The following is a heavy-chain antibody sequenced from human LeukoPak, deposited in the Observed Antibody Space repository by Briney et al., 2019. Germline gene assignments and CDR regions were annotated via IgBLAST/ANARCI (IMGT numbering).Heavy chain of an antibody. CDR2: ISSAGNYV. CDR1: GFTLSSYS. J-gene: IGHJ6*02. CDR3: ARWVNSGPYKLFYGVDV. V-gene: IGHV3-21*01. D-gene: IGHD1-26*01. Sequence: GGSLRLSCAASGFTLSSYSTNWVRQAPGKGLEWVSSISSAGNYVYYADSVKGRFTISRDNAKSSLFLQMDSLRGEDTAVYYCARWVNSGPYKLFYGVDVWGQGTTVTVS.